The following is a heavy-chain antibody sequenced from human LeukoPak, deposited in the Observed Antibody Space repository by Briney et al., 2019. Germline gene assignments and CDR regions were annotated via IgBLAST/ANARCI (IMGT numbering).Heavy chain of an antibody. CDR2: INPNSGGT. Sequence: ASVKVSCKASGYTFTGYYMHWVRQAPGQGLEWMGWINPNSGGTNYAQKFQGRVTMTRDTSISTAYMELSRLRSDDTAVYYCASHSSGWYEYYFDYWGQGTLVAVSS. CDR1: GYTFTGYY. D-gene: IGHD6-19*01. J-gene: IGHJ4*02. CDR3: ASHSSGWYEYYFDY. V-gene: IGHV1-2*02.